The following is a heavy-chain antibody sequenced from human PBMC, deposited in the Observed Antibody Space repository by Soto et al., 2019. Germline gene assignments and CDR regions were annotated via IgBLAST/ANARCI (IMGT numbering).Heavy chain of an antibody. Sequence: SETMSLTCTVFGGSSSSYYWSWIRQPTRKGLEWIGYIYYSGSTNYNPSLKRRVTISVDASKNQFSLKLSSMAAAYTAEYYCAIGPPHGYYYRSGYYSYFDYWGQGTLVTVSS. CDR3: AIGPPHGYYYRSGYYSYFDY. CDR1: GGSSSSYY. CDR2: IYYSGST. D-gene: IGHD3-22*01. J-gene: IGHJ4*02. V-gene: IGHV4-59*01.